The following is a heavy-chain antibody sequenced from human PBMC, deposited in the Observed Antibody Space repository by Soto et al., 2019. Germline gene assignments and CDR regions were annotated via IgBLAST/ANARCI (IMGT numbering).Heavy chain of an antibody. J-gene: IGHJ6*02. CDR2: IIPIFGTA. D-gene: IGHD6-6*01. CDR1: GGTFSSYA. V-gene: IGHV1-69*13. CDR3: ASSPLGIAARPEYYYYYGMDV. Sequence: GASVKVSCKASGGTFSSYAISWVRQAPGQGLEWMGGIIPIFGTANYAQKFQGRVTITADESTSTAYMELSSLRSEDTAVYYCASSPLGIAARPEYYYYYGMDVWGQGTTVTVSS.